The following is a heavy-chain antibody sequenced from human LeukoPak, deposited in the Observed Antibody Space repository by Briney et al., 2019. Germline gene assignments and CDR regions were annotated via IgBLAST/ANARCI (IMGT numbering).Heavy chain of an antibody. D-gene: IGHD2-21*02. Sequence: GGSLRLSCAASGFSVSSNYMSWVRQAPGKGLEWVSVIYSGGSTYYADSVKGQFTISRDNSKNTLYLQMKSLRAEDTAVYYCARTDETAPAEDFQHWGQGTLVTVSS. V-gene: IGHV3-53*01. CDR2: IYSGGST. CDR1: GFSVSSNY. CDR3: ARTDETAPAEDFQH. J-gene: IGHJ1*01.